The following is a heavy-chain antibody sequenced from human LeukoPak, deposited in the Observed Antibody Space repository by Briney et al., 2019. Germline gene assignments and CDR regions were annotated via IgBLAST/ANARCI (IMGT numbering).Heavy chain of an antibody. CDR3: AKVATGVRGVIITSDFDY. J-gene: IGHJ4*02. Sequence: GGSLRLSCAASGFTFRDYWMSWVRQAPGKGLEWVANIKKDGSEKSYVDSVKGRFTISRDNAKNSLDLQMNSLRAEDTAVYYCAKVATGVRGVIITSDFDYWGQGTLVTVSS. CDR1: GFTFRDYW. CDR2: IKKDGSEK. D-gene: IGHD3-10*01. V-gene: IGHV3-7*01.